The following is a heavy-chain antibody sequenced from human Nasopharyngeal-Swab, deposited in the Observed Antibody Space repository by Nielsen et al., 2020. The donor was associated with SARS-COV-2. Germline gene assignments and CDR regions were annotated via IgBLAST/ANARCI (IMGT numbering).Heavy chain of an antibody. CDR2: IYHSGST. D-gene: IGHD6-19*01. Sequence: SETLSLTCTVSGGSISSSSYYWGWIRQPPGKGLEWIGSIYHSGSTNYNPSLKSRVTISVDKSKNQFSLKLSSVTAADTAVYYCARGGSSGWYAFDYWGQGTLVTVSS. J-gene: IGHJ4*02. V-gene: IGHV4-39*07. CDR1: GGSISSSSYY. CDR3: ARGGSSGWYAFDY.